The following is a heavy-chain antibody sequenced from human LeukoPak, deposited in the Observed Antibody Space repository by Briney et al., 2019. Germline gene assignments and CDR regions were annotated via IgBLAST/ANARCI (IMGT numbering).Heavy chain of an antibody. CDR1: GYSISSGYY. D-gene: IGHD1-26*01. CDR3: ARLIEGANFDY. V-gene: IGHV4-38-2*01. Sequence: SGTLSLTCAVSGYSISSGYYWGWIRQPPGKGLEWIGSIYHSGSTYYNPSLKSRVTISVDTSKNQFSLKLSSVTAADTAVYYCARLIEGANFDYWGQGTLVTVSS. J-gene: IGHJ4*02. CDR2: IYHSGST.